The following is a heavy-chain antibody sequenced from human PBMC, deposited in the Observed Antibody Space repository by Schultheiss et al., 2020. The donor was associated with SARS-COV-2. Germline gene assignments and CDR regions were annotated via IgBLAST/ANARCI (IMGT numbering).Heavy chain of an antibody. CDR3: ARDGGWSSSPRWFDP. CDR2: ISVYNGNT. V-gene: IGHV1-18*01. D-gene: IGHD6-13*01. J-gene: IGHJ5*02. CDR1: GYTFTSYG. Sequence: ASVKVSCKASGYTFTSYGISWVRQAPGQGLEWMGWISVYNGNTNYAQKLQGRVTMTRDTSISTAYMELSRLRSDDTAVYYCARDGGWSSSPRWFDPWGQGTLVTVSS.